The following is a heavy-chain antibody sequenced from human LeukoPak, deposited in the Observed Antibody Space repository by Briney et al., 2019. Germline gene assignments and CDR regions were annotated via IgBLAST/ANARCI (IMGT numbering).Heavy chain of an antibody. Sequence: ASVKVSCKASGYTFTGYYMHWVRQAPGQGLEWMGWINPNSGGTNYAQKFQGRVTMTRDTSISTAYMELSRLRSDDTAAYYCARGSQTGTPNWFDPWGQGTLVTVSS. V-gene: IGHV1-2*02. D-gene: IGHD1-7*01. CDR1: GYTFTGYY. CDR2: INPNSGGT. J-gene: IGHJ5*02. CDR3: ARGSQTGTPNWFDP.